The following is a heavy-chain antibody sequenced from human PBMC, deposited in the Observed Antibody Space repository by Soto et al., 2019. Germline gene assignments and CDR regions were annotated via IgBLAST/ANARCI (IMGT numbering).Heavy chain of an antibody. CDR3: ARTAAAGKYYYGMDV. CDR1: GYTFTSYW. V-gene: IGHV5-51*01. CDR2: IYPGDSDT. D-gene: IGHD6-13*01. J-gene: IGHJ6*02. Sequence: PGESLKISCKGFGYTFTSYWIGWVRQMPGKGLECMGIIYPGDSDTRYSPSFQGKVTISADKSISTAYLQWSSLKASDTAMYYCARTAAAGKYYYGMDVWGQGTTVTVSS.